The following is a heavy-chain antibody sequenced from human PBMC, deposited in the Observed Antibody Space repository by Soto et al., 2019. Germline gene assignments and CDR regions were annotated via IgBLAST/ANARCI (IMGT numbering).Heavy chain of an antibody. CDR1: GFTFSSYG. V-gene: IGHV3-30*18. J-gene: IGHJ4*02. CDR2: ISYDGSNK. CDR3: AKDRAVASGLLDY. Sequence: PGGSLRLSCAASGFTFSSYGMHWVRQAPGKGLEWVAVISYDGSNKYYADSVKGRFTISRDNSKNTLYLQMNSLRAEDTAVYYCAKDRAVASGLLDYWGQGTLVTVSS. D-gene: IGHD6-19*01.